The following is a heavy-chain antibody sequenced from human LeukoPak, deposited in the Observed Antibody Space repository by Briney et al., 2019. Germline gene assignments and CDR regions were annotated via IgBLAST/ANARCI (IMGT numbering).Heavy chain of an antibody. CDR3: ARVRYSSSWYLRDAFDI. Sequence: SETLSLTCTVSGGSISGYYWSWIRQPAGKGLEWIGRVQTSGNTIYNPSLKSRVTMSVDTSKNHFSLKVSSVTAADTAVYYCARVRYSSSWYLRDAFDIWGQGTMVTVSS. V-gene: IGHV4-4*07. D-gene: IGHD6-13*01. CDR1: GGSISGYY. CDR2: VQTSGNT. J-gene: IGHJ3*02.